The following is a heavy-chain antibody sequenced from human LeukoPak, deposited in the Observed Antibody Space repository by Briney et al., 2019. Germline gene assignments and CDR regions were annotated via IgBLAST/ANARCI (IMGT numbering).Heavy chain of an antibody. D-gene: IGHD3-22*01. V-gene: IGHV3-21*01. CDR2: ISSSSSYI. Sequence: GGSLRLSCAASGFTFSSYSMTWVRQAPGKGLEWVSSISSSSSYIYYADSVKGRFTISRDNAKNSLYLQMNSLRAEDTAVYYCARDAPMIVVVTNYYYYGMDVWGQGTTVTVSS. J-gene: IGHJ6*02. CDR1: GFTFSSYS. CDR3: ARDAPMIVVVTNYYYYGMDV.